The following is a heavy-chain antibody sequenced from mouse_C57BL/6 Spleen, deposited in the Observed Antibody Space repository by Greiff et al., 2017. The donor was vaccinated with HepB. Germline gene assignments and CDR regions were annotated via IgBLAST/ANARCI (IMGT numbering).Heavy chain of an antibody. Sequence: EVQLQQSGPELVKPGASVKISCKASGYTFTDYYMNWVKQSHGKSLEWIGDINPNNGGTSYNQKFKGKATLTVDKSSSTAYMELRSLTSEDSAVYYCARSHYYGSSYVFDYWGQGTTLTVSS. CDR2: INPNNGGT. J-gene: IGHJ2*01. V-gene: IGHV1-26*01. CDR3: ARSHYYGSSYVFDY. CDR1: GYTFTDYY. D-gene: IGHD1-1*01.